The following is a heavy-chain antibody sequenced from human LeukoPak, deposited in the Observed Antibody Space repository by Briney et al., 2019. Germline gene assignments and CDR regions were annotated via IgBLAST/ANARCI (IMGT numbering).Heavy chain of an antibody. D-gene: IGHD3-16*01. V-gene: IGHV3-7*01. CDR3: ATYTHWVAGDV. CDR1: GFTFSKSW. CDR2: MNEDGSER. Sequence: GGSLRLSCAAPGFTFSKSWMSWVRQAPGKGLEWVANMNEDGSERDYVDSVKGRFTISRDNARKSLYLQMSSLRAEDTAVYYCATYTHWVAGDVWGQGTTVTVSS. J-gene: IGHJ6*02.